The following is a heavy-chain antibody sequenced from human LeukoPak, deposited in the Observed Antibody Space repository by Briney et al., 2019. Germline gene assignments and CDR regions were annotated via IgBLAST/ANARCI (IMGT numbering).Heavy chain of an antibody. Sequence: SVKVSCKASGGTFSSYAISWVRQAPGQGLEWMGGIIPIFGTANYAQKFQGRVTITTDESTSTAYMELSSLRSEDTAVYYCAGGLNYYDSSGYELPGGWFDPWGQGTLVTVSS. CDR3: AGGLNYYDSSGYELPGGWFDP. CDR1: GGTFSSYA. D-gene: IGHD3-22*01. CDR2: IIPIFGTA. J-gene: IGHJ5*02. V-gene: IGHV1-69*05.